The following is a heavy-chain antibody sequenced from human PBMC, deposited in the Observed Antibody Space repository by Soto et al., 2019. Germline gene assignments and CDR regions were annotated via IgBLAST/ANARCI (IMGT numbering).Heavy chain of an antibody. J-gene: IGHJ4*02. V-gene: IGHV3-23*01. CDR3: AKGSANSRPYYFDY. D-gene: IGHD6-13*01. CDR2: ITGSGGDT. Sequence: EVQLLESGGGLVQPGWSLRLSCAASGFTFTNYVMSWVRQSPGKGLAWVSAITGSGGDTYHADSVKGRFTISRDNTKNTLYLQMNSLKAEDTAVFFCAKGSANSRPYYFDYWGQGTLVTVSS. CDR1: GFTFTNYV.